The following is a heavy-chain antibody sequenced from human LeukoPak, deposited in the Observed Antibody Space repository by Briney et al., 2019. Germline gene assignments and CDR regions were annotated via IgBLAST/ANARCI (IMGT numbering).Heavy chain of an antibody. CDR1: GFTLSSHL. CDR2: IKEDGREK. D-gene: IGHD3-3*01. CDR3: ARDGITIFGVVKDWFDP. V-gene: IGHV3-7*01. J-gene: IGHJ5*02. Sequence: GGSLRLSCGASGFTLSSHLISWVRQAPGKGLEWVANIKEDGREKYYVDSVKGRFTISRDNTKNSLYIQMNSLRAEDTAVYYCARDGITIFGVVKDWFDPWGQGTLVTVSS.